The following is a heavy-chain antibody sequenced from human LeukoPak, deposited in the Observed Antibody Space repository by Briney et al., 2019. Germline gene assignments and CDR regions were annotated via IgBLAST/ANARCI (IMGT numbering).Heavy chain of an antibody. CDR3: ASHDAFDI. CDR2: IYTSGST. Sequence: SQTLSLTCTVSGGSISRDNIYWSWVRQPAGKGLEWIGRIYTSGSTNYNPSLESRVTISVDTSKNQLSLKLSSVTAADTTVYYCASHDAFDIWGQGTMVTVSS. J-gene: IGHJ3*02. CDR1: GGSISRDNIY. V-gene: IGHV4-61*02.